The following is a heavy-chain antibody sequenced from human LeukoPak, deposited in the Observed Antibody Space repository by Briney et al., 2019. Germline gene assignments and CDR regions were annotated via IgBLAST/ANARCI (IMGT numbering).Heavy chain of an antibody. CDR2: ISASGNT. D-gene: IGHD3-10*01. Sequence: GGSLRLSCAASGFTFSNYAMNWVRQAPGKGPEWVSAISASGNTYYADSVKGRFTISRENPQNTLYLQMNSLRAEDTAVYYCAKRYYGSGLDHWGQGTLVIVSS. CDR1: GFTFSNYA. J-gene: IGHJ4*02. CDR3: AKRYYGSGLDH. V-gene: IGHV3-23*01.